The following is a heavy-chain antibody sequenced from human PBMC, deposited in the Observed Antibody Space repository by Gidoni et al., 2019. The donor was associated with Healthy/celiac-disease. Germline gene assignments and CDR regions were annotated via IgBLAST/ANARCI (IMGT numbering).Heavy chain of an antibody. Sequence: EVQLVESGGGLVQPGGSLRLSCAASGFTFSSYDMHWIRQATGKGLQWVSAIGSAGDTYYPGSVKGRFTISRENAKNSLYLQMNSLTAGDTAVYYCARVKLGYDAFDIWGQGTMVTVSS. CDR3: ARVKLGYDAFDI. CDR2: IGSAGDT. CDR1: GFTFSSYD. J-gene: IGHJ3*02. V-gene: IGHV3-13*01. D-gene: IGHD7-27*01.